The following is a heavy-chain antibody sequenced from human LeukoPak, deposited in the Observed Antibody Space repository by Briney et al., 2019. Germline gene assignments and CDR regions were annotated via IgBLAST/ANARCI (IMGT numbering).Heavy chain of an antibody. Sequence: SETLSLTCTVSGGSVSSGSYYWSWIRQPPGKGLEWIGYIYYSGSTNYNPSLKSRVTISVDTSKNQFSLKLSSVTAADTAVYYCARAGSMWELPNYSDYWGQGTLVTVSS. CDR1: GGSVSSGSYY. V-gene: IGHV4-61*01. D-gene: IGHD1-26*01. CDR2: IYYSGST. CDR3: ARAGSMWELPNYSDY. J-gene: IGHJ4*02.